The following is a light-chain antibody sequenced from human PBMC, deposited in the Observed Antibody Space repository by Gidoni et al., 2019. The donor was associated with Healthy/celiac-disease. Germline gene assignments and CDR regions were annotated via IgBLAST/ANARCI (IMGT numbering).Light chain of an antibody. CDR1: QSLLHSNGYNY. Sequence: DIVMTQSPLSLPVTPGEPAPISCRSSQSLLHSNGYNYLDWYLQKPGQSPQLLIYLGSNRASGVPDRFSGSGSGTDFTLKISRVEAEDVGVYYCMQARQTPPAFGGGTKVEIK. J-gene: IGKJ4*01. CDR2: LGS. CDR3: MQARQTPPA. V-gene: IGKV2-28*01.